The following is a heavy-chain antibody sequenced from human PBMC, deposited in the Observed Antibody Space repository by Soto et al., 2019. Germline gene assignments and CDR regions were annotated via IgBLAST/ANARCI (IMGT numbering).Heavy chain of an antibody. CDR1: GGSVSSGSYY. CDR3: ARVPNYDILTGYHTGMDV. J-gene: IGHJ6*02. V-gene: IGHV4-61*01. D-gene: IGHD3-9*01. CDR2: IYYSGST. Sequence: SETLSLTCTVSGGSVSSGSYYWSWIRQPPGKGLEWIGYIYYSGSTNYNPSLKSRVTISVDTSKNQFSLKLSSVTAADTAVYYCARVPNYDILTGYHTGMDVWGQGTTVTVSS.